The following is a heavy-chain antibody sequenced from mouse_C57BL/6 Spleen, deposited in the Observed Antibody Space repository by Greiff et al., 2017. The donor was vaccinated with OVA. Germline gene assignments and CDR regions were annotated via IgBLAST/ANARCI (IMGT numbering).Heavy chain of an antibody. CDR1: GYSITSGYY. J-gene: IGHJ3*01. D-gene: IGHD2-2*01. CDR2: ISYDGSN. Sequence: EVQLQQSGPGLVKPSQSLSLTCSVTGYSITSGYYWNWIRQFPGNKLEWVGNISYDGSNNYNPSLKNRISITRDTSKNQVFLKLNSVTTEDTATYYCARSYGYFPAWFAYWGQGTLVTVSA. V-gene: IGHV3-6*01. CDR3: ARSYGYFPAWFAY.